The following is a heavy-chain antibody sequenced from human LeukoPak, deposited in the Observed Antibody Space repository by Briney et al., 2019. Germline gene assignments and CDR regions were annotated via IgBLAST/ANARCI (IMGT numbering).Heavy chain of an antibody. J-gene: IGHJ5*02. CDR2: INPNSGGT. Sequence: ASVKVSCKASGYTFTCYDMHWVRQAPGQGLEWMGWINPNSGGTYYAQKFQGRVTMTTDTSTSTDYMELNSLRSDDTAVYYCASEGFDRWGQGTLVTVSS. V-gene: IGHV1-2*02. CDR3: ASEGFDR. CDR1: GYTFTCYD.